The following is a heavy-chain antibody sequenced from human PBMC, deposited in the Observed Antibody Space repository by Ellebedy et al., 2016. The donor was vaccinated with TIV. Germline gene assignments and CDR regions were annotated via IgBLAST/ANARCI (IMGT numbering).Heavy chain of an antibody. J-gene: IGHJ4*02. CDR1: GYTFTSYA. CDR2: INAGNGNT. Sequence: AASVKVSCKASGYTFTSYAMHWVRQAPGQRLEWMGWINAGNGNTKYSQKFQGRVTITRDTSASTAYMELSSLRSEDTAVYYCARGWDGDSYFDYWGQGTLVTVSS. D-gene: IGHD4-17*01. CDR3: ARGWDGDSYFDY. V-gene: IGHV1-3*01.